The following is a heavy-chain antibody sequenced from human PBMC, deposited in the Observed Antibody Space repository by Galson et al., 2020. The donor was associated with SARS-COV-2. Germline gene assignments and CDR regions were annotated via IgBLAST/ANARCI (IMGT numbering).Heavy chain of an antibody. CDR1: TFSLSTSGVG. Sequence: SGPTLAKPPQTLTMTHTFSTFSLSTSGVGVGWLRQPKGKALARLALISWDDDTRYSPTLTSRLTITKDTSKNQVVLTMTNMDPVVTATYYCAHGLTFPSLRYVDWLPHWFDPWGQGTLVTVSS. D-gene: IGHD3-9*01. CDR2: ISWDDDT. CDR3: AHGLTFPSLRYVDWLPHWFDP. J-gene: IGHJ5*02. V-gene: IGHV2-5*02.